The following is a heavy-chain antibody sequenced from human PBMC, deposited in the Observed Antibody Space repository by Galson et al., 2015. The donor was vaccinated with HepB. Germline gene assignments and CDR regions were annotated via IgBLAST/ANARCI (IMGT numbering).Heavy chain of an antibody. V-gene: IGHV3-33*01. D-gene: IGHD5-24*01. Sequence: SLRLSCAASGFTFSSYGMHWVRQAPGKGLEWVAVIWSDGSNKYYADSVKGRFTISRDNSKNTLYLQMNSLRAEDTAVYYCARDLEYRDGYNYGSFDYWGQGTLVTVSS. CDR3: ARDLEYRDGYNYGSFDY. CDR1: GFTFSSYG. CDR2: IWSDGSNK. J-gene: IGHJ4*02.